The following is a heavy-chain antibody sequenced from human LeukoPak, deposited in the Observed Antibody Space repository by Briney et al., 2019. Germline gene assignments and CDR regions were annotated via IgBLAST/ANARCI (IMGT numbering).Heavy chain of an antibody. J-gene: IGHJ4*02. Sequence: GSLRLSCAASGFTFSSYSTNWVRQAPGKGLEWIGEINHSGSTNYNPSLKSRVTISVDTSKNQFSLKLSSVTAADTAVYYCARSRDYYDSSGYYFFDYWGQGTLVTVSS. CDR2: INHSGST. CDR3: ARSRDYYDSSGYYFFDY. V-gene: IGHV4-34*01. D-gene: IGHD3-22*01. CDR1: GFTFSSYS.